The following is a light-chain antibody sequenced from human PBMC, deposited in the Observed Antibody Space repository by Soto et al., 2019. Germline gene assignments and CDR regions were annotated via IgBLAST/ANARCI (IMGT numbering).Light chain of an antibody. CDR3: QQYGSSPKT. CDR2: GAS. CDR1: HFVSSRN. V-gene: IGKV3-20*01. Sequence: EIVLSQSAGTLSLYIGGSATLLCRASHFVSSRNLAWYQQKPGQAPRLLIYGASSRAPGIPDRFSGSGSGTDFTLTITPLEPEDFAVYYCQQYGSSPKTFGQGTKVDIK. J-gene: IGKJ1*01.